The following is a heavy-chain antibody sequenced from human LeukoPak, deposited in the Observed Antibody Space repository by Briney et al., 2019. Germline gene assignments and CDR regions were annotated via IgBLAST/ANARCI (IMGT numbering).Heavy chain of an antibody. CDR3: ARDQWPPGY. J-gene: IGHJ4*02. CDR1: GFTFSSYA. Sequence: GRSLRLSCAASGFTFSSYAMHWVRQAPGKGLEWVAVISYDGSNKYYADSVKGRFTISRDNSKNTLYPQMNSLRAEDTAVYYCARDQWPPGYWGQGTLVTVSS. D-gene: IGHD6-19*01. CDR2: ISYDGSNK. V-gene: IGHV3-30-3*01.